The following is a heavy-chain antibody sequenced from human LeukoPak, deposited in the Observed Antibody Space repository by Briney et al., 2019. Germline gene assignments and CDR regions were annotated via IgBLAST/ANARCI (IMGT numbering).Heavy chain of an antibody. J-gene: IGHJ4*02. D-gene: IGHD3-16*01. V-gene: IGHV3-48*01. CDR3: ARYYVYAFDY. CDR2: ISGDGIAK. Sequence: GGSLRPSCAPSGFSFSSYTINSVRQGPRKGPDWVSYISGDGIAKHYTDSVKGRFTISRDNAKNALYLQMNSLRAEDTAVYLCARYYVYAFDYWGQGTLVTVSS. CDR1: GFSFSSYT.